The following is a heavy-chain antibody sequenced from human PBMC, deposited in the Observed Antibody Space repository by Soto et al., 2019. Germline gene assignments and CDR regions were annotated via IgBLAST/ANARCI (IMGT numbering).Heavy chain of an antibody. CDR3: ARSPSWETTVTPYYFDY. CDR2: MNPKGANT. J-gene: IGHJ4*02. CDR1: RYTFISYD. D-gene: IGHD4-4*01. V-gene: IGHV1-8*01. Sequence: GASVKVSCKASRYTFISYDINWVRQATGQGLEWMGWMNPKGANTGYAQNFQGRVTMTRNTSISTAYMELSSLRSEDTAVYYCARSPSWETTVTPYYFDYWGQGTLVTVSS.